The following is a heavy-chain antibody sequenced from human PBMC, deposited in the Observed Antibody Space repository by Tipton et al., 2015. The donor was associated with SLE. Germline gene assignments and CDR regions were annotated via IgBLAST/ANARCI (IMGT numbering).Heavy chain of an antibody. CDR2: INHSGSTNHSGST. J-gene: IGHJ4*02. CDR3: ARLYGDYSALDY. CDR1: GGSFSGYY. Sequence: TLSLTCAVYGGSFSGYYWSWIRQPPGKGLEWIGEINHSGSTNHSGSTKYNPPLKSRVTISVDTSKNLFSLKLSSVTAADTSLYYCARLYGDYSALDYWCQGTLVTASS. D-gene: IGHD4-17*01. V-gene: IGHV4-34*01.